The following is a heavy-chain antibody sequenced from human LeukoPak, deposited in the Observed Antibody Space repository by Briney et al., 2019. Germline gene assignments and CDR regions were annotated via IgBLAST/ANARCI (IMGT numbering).Heavy chain of an antibody. V-gene: IGHV4-59*01. Sequence: SETLSLTCIVSGGSISTYYWSWIRQPPGKGLEWIGYTHYSGSTNYNPSLKSRLTISIDTSKNQFSLKLSSVTAADAAVYYCAREHCSSTSYYDYWGQGTLVTVSS. CDR3: AREHCSSTSYYDY. J-gene: IGHJ4*02. D-gene: IGHD2-2*01. CDR2: THYSGST. CDR1: GGSISTYY.